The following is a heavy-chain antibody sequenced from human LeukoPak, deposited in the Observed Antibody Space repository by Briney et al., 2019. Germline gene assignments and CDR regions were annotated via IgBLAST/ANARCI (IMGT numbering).Heavy chain of an antibody. CDR1: GGTFSSYT. D-gene: IGHD1-1*01. Sequence: SVKLSCKASGGTFSSYTISWVRQAPGQGLEWMGRIIPILDIANYVQKFQGRVTITADKSTSTAYMEMSSLRPEDTAVYYCARDPPRGSWNVPSDDYWGQGTLVTVSS. CDR3: ARDPPRGSWNVPSDDY. V-gene: IGHV1-69*04. CDR2: IIPILDIA. J-gene: IGHJ4*02.